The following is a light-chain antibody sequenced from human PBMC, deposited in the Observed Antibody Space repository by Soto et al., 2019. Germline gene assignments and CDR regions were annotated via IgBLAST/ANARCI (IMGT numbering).Light chain of an antibody. CDR3: QQHGSSALFT. Sequence: EIVLTQSPGTLSLSPGERATLSCRASQSVSSSYLAWYQQKPGQAPRLLIYGASNRATGIPDRFIGSGSGTDFTLTISRLEPEDFAGSYWQQHGSSALFTFGPGTKVDIK. J-gene: IGKJ3*01. V-gene: IGKV3-20*01. CDR1: QSVSSSY. CDR2: GAS.